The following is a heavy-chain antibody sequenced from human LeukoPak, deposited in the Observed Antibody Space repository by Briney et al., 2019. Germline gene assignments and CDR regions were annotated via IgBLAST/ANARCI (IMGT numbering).Heavy chain of an antibody. CDR3: AKHERPSAAPLDY. Sequence: GGSLRLSCAASGFIFSSYAMSWVRQAPGKGLEWVSAISGSGGSTYYADSVKGRFTISRDNFKNTLYLQMNSLRAEDTAVYYCAKHERPSAAPLDYWGQGTLVTVSS. D-gene: IGHD1-1*01. V-gene: IGHV3-23*01. CDR1: GFIFSSYA. CDR2: ISGSGGST. J-gene: IGHJ4*02.